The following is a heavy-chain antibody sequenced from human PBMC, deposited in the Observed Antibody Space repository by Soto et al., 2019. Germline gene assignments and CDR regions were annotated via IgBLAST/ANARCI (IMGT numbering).Heavy chain of an antibody. CDR2: ISYDGSNK. D-gene: IGHD3-9*01. J-gene: IGHJ4*02. CDR1: GFTFSSYG. CDR3: AKDPTYYDILTGYYVGDVGFGFDY. V-gene: IGHV3-30*18. Sequence: QAGGSLRLSCAASGFTFSSYGMHWVRQAPGKGLEWVAVISYDGSNKYYADSVKGRFTISRDNSKNTLYLQMNSLRAEDTAVYYCAKDPTYYDILTGYYVGDVGFGFDYWGQGTLVTVSS.